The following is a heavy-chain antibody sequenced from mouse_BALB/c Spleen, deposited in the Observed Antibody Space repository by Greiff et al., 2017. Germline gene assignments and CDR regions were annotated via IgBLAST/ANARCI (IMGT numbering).Heavy chain of an antibody. CDR1: GFTFSDYY. V-gene: IGHV5-4*02. CDR3: ARDRYDYGGFAY. CDR2: ISDGGSYT. Sequence: EVHLVESGGGLVKPGGSLKLSCAASGFTFSDYYMYWVRQTPEKRLEWVATISDGGSYTYYPDSVKGRFTISRDNAKNNLYLQMSSLKSEDTAMYYCARDRYDYGGFAYWGQGTLVTVSA. J-gene: IGHJ3*01. D-gene: IGHD2-4*01.